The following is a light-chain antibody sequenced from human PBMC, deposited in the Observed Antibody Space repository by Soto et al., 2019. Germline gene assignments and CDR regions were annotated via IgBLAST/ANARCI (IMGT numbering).Light chain of an antibody. Sequence: QSALTQPASVSGSPGQSITISCTGTSSDVGTYNYVSWYQQHPGKAPKVMIYDVSNRPSGVSNRFSGSKSGNTASLTISGLQAEEEADYYCSSYTGSSTSVIFGGGTKLTVL. CDR3: SSYTGSSTSVI. J-gene: IGLJ2*01. V-gene: IGLV2-14*03. CDR2: DVS. CDR1: SSDVGTYNY.